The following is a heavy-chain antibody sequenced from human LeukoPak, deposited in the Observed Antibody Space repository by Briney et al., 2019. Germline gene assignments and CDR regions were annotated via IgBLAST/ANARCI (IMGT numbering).Heavy chain of an antibody. J-gene: IGHJ4*02. D-gene: IGHD3-10*01. Sequence: GASVKVSCKASGYTFTGYYMRWVRQAPGQGLEWMGWINPNSGDTKYAQKFQGRVTMTRDTSISTAYMELTRLRSDDTAVYYCARYGSGSYYTLAYWGQGSLVTVSS. CDR3: ARYGSGSYYTLAY. CDR2: INPNSGDT. CDR1: GYTFTGYY. V-gene: IGHV1-2*02.